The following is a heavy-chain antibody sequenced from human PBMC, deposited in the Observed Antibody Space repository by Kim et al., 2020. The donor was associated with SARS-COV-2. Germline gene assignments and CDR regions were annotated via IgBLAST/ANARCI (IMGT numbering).Heavy chain of an antibody. Sequence: SETLSLTCTVSGGSISSYYWSWIRQPPGKGLEWIGYIYYSGSTNYNPSLKSRVTISVDTSKNQFSLKLSSVTAADTAVYYCARDRGYCSGGSCYSWFDPWGQGTLVTVSS. CDR1: GGSISSYY. D-gene: IGHD2-15*01. CDR3: ARDRGYCSGGSCYSWFDP. CDR2: IYYSGST. J-gene: IGHJ5*02. V-gene: IGHV4-59*01.